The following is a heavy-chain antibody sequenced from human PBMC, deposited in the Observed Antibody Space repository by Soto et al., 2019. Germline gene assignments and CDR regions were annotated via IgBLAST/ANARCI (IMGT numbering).Heavy chain of an antibody. J-gene: IGHJ3*02. CDR1: GFTFSSYG. CDR2: IWYDGSNK. Sequence: QVQLVESGGGVVQPGRFLRLSCAASGFTFSSYGMHWVRQAPGKGLEWVAVIWYDGSNKYYADSVKGRFTISRDNSKNTLYLQMNSLRAEDTAVYYCARVSVSWGKDAFDIWGQGTMVTVSS. CDR3: ARVSVSWGKDAFDI. V-gene: IGHV3-33*01. D-gene: IGHD1-26*01.